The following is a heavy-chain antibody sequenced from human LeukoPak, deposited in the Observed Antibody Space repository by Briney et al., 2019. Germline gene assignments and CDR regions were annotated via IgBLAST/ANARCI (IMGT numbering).Heavy chain of an antibody. CDR3: AKDFERGDDLYYYYGMDV. J-gene: IGHJ6*02. Sequence: GGSLRLSCAASGLSFSSFAMSWVRQGPARGLEWVAVISYDGSNKYYADSVKGRFTISRDNSKNTLYLQMNSLRAEDTAVYYCAKDFERGDDLYYYYGMDVWGQGTTVTVSS. D-gene: IGHD5-12*01. CDR1: GLSFSSFA. CDR2: ISYDGSNK. V-gene: IGHV3-30*18.